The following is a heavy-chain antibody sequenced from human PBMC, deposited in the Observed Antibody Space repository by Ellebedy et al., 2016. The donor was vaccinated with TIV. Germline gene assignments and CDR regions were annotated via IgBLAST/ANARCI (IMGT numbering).Heavy chain of an antibody. V-gene: IGHV3-30*18. CDR2: ISYDGSNK. CDR3: AKDTFIVATTIMS. J-gene: IGHJ5*02. CDR1: GFTFSSYG. D-gene: IGHD5-12*01. Sequence: GESLKISCAASGFTFSSYGMHWVRQAPGKGLEWVAVISYDGSNKYYADSVKGRFTISRDNSKNTLYLQMNSLRAEDTAVYYCAKDTFIVATTIMSWGQGTLVTVSS.